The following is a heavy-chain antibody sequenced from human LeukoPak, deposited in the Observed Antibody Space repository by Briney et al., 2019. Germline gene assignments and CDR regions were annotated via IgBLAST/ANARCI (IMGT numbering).Heavy chain of an antibody. CDR1: GFTFSSYA. J-gene: IGHJ4*02. CDR3: SKGSAYDYVWGSYRPPLDY. Sequence: GGSLRLSCAASGFTFSSYAMSWVRQAPGKGLEWVSAISGSGGSTYYADSVKGRFTISRDNSKNTLYLQMNSLRAEDTAVYYCSKGSAYDYVWGSYRPPLDYWGQGTLVTVSS. V-gene: IGHV3-23*01. D-gene: IGHD3-16*02. CDR2: ISGSGGST.